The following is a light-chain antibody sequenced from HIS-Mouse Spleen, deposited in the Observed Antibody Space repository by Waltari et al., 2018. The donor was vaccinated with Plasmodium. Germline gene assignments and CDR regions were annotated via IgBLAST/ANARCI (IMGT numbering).Light chain of an antibody. CDR3: QQYNNWSFT. CDR1: QSVSSN. CDR2: VAS. Sequence: EIVMTQSPATLYVSQGERAPLSCRASQSVSSNLAWYQQKPVQAPRPLIYVASTRATGIPARFSSSGSGTEFTLTISSLQSEDFAVYYCQQYNNWSFTFGPGTKVDIK. J-gene: IGKJ3*01. V-gene: IGKV3-15*01.